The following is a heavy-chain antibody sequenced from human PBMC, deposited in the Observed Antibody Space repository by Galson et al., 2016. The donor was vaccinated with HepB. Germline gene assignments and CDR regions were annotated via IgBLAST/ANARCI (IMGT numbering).Heavy chain of an antibody. J-gene: IGHJ6*02. CDR2: ISHTGGT. D-gene: IGHD3-10*01. CDR1: GGSFSGYY. V-gene: IGHV4-34*01. CDR3: ARGLFLRRSGRDGYYGMDV. Sequence: SETLSLTCAVYGGSFSGYYWIWIRQPPGKGPEYIGEISHTGGTNSNPSLESRVTISVDMSKNQFSLKMNSVTAADTGVYFCARGLFLRRSGRDGYYGMDVWSQGTTVTVSS.